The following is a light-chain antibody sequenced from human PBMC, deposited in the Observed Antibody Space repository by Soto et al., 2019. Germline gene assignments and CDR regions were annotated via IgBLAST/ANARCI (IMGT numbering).Light chain of an antibody. V-gene: IGLV2-14*01. CDR2: EVS. CDR1: SSDVGGYNY. Sequence: QSVLTQPASVAGSPGQSITISCTGTSSDVGGYNYVSWYQQHPGKSPKLMIYEVSNRPSGVSNRFSGSKSGNTASLTISGFQSEDEADYYCSSYTSGSTPYVFGTGTKLTVL. J-gene: IGLJ1*01. CDR3: SSYTSGSTPYV.